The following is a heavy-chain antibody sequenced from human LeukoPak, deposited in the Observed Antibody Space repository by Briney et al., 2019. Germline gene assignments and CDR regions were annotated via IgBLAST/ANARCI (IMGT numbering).Heavy chain of an antibody. CDR2: ISSSGSTI. J-gene: IGHJ4*02. CDR3: ARDRSSGYYDYFDY. V-gene: IGHV3-11*01. D-gene: IGHD3-22*01. CDR1: GFTFSDYY. Sequence: GESLRLSCAASGFTFSDYYMSWIRQAPGKGLEWVSYISSSGSTIYYADSVKGRFTISRDNAKNSLYLQMNSLRAEDTAVYYCARDRSSGYYDYFDYWGQGTLVTVSS.